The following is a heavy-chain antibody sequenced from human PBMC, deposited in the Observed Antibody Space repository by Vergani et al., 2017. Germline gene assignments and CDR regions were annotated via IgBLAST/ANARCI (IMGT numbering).Heavy chain of an antibody. CDR2: INHSGST. J-gene: IGHJ5*02. V-gene: IGHV4-34*01. CDR3: ARVASGHRVWFDP. Sequence: QVQLQQWGAGLLKPSETLSLTCAVYGGSFSGYYWSWVRQPPGKGLEWIGEINHSGSTNYNPSLKSRVTISVDTSKNQFSLKLSSVTAADMAVYYCARVASGHRVWFDPWGQGTLVTVSS. D-gene: IGHD3-10*01. CDR1: GGSFSGYY.